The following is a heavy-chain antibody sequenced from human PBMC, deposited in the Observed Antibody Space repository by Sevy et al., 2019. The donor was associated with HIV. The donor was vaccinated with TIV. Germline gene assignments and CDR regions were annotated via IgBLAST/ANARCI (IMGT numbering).Heavy chain of an antibody. CDR1: GFTFSNYA. Sequence: GGSLRLSCAASGFTFSNYAMSWVRQTPGKGLEWVSAVSGSADATDYTDSVKGRFTISRDNSKNTVYLQMNSLRAEDTAVYSCVKEVSQYSYSDYWGQGTLVTVSS. J-gene: IGHJ4*02. CDR3: VKEVSQYSYSDY. D-gene: IGHD5-18*01. V-gene: IGHV3-23*01. CDR2: VSGSADAT.